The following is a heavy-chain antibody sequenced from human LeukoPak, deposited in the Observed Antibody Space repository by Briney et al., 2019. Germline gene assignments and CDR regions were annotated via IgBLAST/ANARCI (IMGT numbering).Heavy chain of an antibody. J-gene: IGHJ4*02. Sequence: SVKVSCKTSGGTFSSFAIAWVRQAPGQGLEWMAGIIPIFATTNYAQEFQGRVSLTADESTSTAYMELRSLRSDDTAVYYCARASYELYYFDYWGQGTLVTVSS. CDR3: ARASYELYYFDY. CDR2: IIPIFATT. V-gene: IGHV1-69*13. CDR1: GGTFSSFA. D-gene: IGHD2-2*01.